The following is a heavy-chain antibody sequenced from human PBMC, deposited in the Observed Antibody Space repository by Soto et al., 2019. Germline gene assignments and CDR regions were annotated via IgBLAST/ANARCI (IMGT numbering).Heavy chain of an antibody. CDR3: AKVGDSSGYAKYFHH. Sequence: GGSLRLSCAASGFTFRDYYMSWIRQAPDKGLEWVSYISAGSSDTNYADSVKGRFTISRDSSKNILYLQMNSLRAEDTAVYYCAKVGDSSGYAKYFHHWGQGTLVTVSS. CDR1: GFTFRDYY. CDR2: ISAGSSDT. D-gene: IGHD3-22*01. V-gene: IGHV3-11*06. J-gene: IGHJ1*01.